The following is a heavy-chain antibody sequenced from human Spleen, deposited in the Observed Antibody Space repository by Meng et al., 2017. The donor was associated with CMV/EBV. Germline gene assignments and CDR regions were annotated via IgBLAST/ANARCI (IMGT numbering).Heavy chain of an antibody. CDR2: IIPSGGST. CDR3: VKGARVDTITDYVDY. CDR1: GYTFSNYY. D-gene: IGHD5-12*01. J-gene: IGHJ4*02. V-gene: IGHV1-46*01. Sequence: ASVKVSCKASGYTFSNYYVHWVRQAPGQGLEWMGIIIPSGGSTSYAQKFQGRVTMTRDTSTSTFYMELSSLRSEDTAVYYCVKGARVDTITDYVDYWGQGTLVTVSS.